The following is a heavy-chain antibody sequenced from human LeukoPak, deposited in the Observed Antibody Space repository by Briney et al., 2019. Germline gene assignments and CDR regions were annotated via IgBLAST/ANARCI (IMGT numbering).Heavy chain of an antibody. CDR2: INSDGTTT. Sequence: GRSPRLSCAASGFTFSSYWMHWVSQSPKKGLGWVSRINSDGTTTSYADSVKGRFAISRDNAKNTLYLQINSLRAEDTAVYYCASGDSCTNGVCYTRERWFDPWGQGILVTVSS. CDR1: GFTFSSYW. CDR3: ASGDSCTNGVCYTRERWFDP. J-gene: IGHJ5*02. D-gene: IGHD2-8*01. V-gene: IGHV3-74*01.